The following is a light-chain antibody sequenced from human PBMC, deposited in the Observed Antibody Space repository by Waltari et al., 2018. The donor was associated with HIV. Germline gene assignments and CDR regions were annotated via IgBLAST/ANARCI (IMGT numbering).Light chain of an antibody. J-gene: IGLJ3*02. CDR1: SSDVGGYNY. Sequence: QSALTQPPSASGSPGQSVTISCTGTSSDVGGYNYVSWYQQPPGKAPKLMIYEVSKRSSGVPDRFAGPKSGNTASLTVSGLQAEDEADYYCSSYAGSNNLVFGGGTKLTVL. CDR2: EVS. CDR3: SSYAGSNNLV. V-gene: IGLV2-8*01.